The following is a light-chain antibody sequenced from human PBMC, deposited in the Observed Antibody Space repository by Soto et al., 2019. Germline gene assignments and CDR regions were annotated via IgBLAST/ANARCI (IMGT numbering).Light chain of an antibody. CDR1: SSDVGGYNY. CDR3: SSYAGSNNYV. J-gene: IGLJ1*01. CDR2: EVS. Sequence: QSALTQPPSASGSPEQSVTISCTGTSSDVGGYNYVSWYQKHPGKAPKPILYEVSKRPSRVPDRFSGSKPGDKASLTVSWLQVEDEADYYCSSYAGSNNYVFGTGTKVTV. V-gene: IGLV2-8*01.